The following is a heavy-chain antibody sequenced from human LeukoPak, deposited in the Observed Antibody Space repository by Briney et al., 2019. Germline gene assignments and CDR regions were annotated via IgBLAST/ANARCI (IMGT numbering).Heavy chain of an antibody. Sequence: SETLSLTCTVSGGSISSYYWSWIRQPPGKGLEWIGYIYYSGSTNYNPSLKSRVTISVDTSKNQFSLKLSSVTAADTAVYYCARKRAYSGPHNAAFDIWGQGTMVTVSS. J-gene: IGHJ3*02. CDR2: IYYSGST. CDR1: GGSISSYY. CDR3: ARKRAYSGPHNAAFDI. V-gene: IGHV4-59*01. D-gene: IGHD1-26*01.